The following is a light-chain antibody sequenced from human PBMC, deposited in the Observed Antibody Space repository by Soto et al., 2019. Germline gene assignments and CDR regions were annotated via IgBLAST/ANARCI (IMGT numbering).Light chain of an antibody. Sequence: QSVLTQPRSVSGSPGQSVTISCTGTSSDVGVYNYVSWYQQYPGKAPKTMIYDVSKRPSGVPDRFSGSKSDNTASLTISGLQAEDEADYYCCSYAGSYTFVFGIGTKVTV. CDR3: CSYAGSYTFV. J-gene: IGLJ1*01. CDR2: DVS. V-gene: IGLV2-11*01. CDR1: SSDVGVYNY.